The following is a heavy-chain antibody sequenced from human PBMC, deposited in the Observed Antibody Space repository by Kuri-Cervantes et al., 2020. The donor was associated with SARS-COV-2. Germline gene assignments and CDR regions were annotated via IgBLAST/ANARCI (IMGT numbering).Heavy chain of an antibody. Sequence: ASVKVSCKASGYTFTSYAMNWVRQAPGQGLEWMGWINTNTGNPTYAQGFTGRFVFSLDTSVSTAYLQWSSLKASDTAMYYCARTTVSGSYHYAFDYWGQGTLVTVSS. CDR3: ARTTVSGSYHYAFDY. D-gene: IGHD1-26*01. CDR1: GYTFTSYA. V-gene: IGHV7-4-1*02. J-gene: IGHJ4*02. CDR2: INTNTGNP.